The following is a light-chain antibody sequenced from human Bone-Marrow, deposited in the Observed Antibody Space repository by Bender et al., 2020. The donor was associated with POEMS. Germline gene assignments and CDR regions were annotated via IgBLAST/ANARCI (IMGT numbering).Light chain of an antibody. Sequence: SSDLTQPPSVSVSPGQTARITCSGDELPRQFTYWFQQKPGQAPVLVMYKDVERPSGVPDRFSGSKSGTSTSLAISGLQSEDEADYYCASWDDNLDVWVFGGGTKLTVL. CDR2: KDV. CDR3: ASWDDNLDVWV. V-gene: IGLV3-25*02. CDR1: ELPRQF. J-gene: IGLJ3*02.